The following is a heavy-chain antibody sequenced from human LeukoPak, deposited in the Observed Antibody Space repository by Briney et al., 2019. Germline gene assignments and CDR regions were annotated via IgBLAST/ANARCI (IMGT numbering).Heavy chain of an antibody. CDR1: GFTFSNYG. D-gene: IGHD3-22*01. CDR2: IWYDGSNK. J-gene: IGHJ4*02. V-gene: IGHV3-33*01. CDR3: ASPLDSSGYYLGY. Sequence: GGSLRLSCAASGFTFSNYGMHWVRQAPGKGLEWGAVIWYDGSNKYYADSVKGRFTISRDNSKNTLYLQMNSLRAEDTAVYYCASPLDSSGYYLGYWGQGTLVTVSS.